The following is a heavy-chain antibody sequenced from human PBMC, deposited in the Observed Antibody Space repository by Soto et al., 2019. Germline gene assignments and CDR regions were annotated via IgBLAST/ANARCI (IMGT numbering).Heavy chain of an antibody. V-gene: IGHV5-51*01. D-gene: IGHD5-12*01. Sequence: PGASLKISCKGSGYSFTSYWIGWVRQMPGKGLEWMGIIYPGDSDTRYSPSFQGKVTISADKSISTAYLQWSSLKASDTAMYYCARSVSYIVATIGAFDIWGQGTMVTVSS. CDR3: ARSVSYIVATIGAFDI. J-gene: IGHJ3*02. CDR1: GYSFTSYW. CDR2: IYPGDSDT.